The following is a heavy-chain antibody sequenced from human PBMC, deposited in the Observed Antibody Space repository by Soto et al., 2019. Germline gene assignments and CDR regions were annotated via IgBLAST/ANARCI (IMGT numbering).Heavy chain of an antibody. D-gene: IGHD3-10*01. Sequence: PGGSLRLSCAASGFTFSTYAMSWVRQAPGKGLEWVSTISGSDGSTYYADSVKGRFTISRDTSKNTLYVQMNGLRADDTAVYYCAKEHASGLYYFDRWGQGTLVTDSS. V-gene: IGHV3-23*01. CDR2: ISGSDGST. CDR1: GFTFSTYA. CDR3: AKEHASGLYYFDR. J-gene: IGHJ4*02.